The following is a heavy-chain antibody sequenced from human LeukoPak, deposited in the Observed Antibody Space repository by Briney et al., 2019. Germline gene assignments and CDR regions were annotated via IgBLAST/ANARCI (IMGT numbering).Heavy chain of an antibody. V-gene: IGHV1-69*05. CDR1: GGTFSSYA. Sequence: SVKVSCKASGGTFSSYAISWVRQAPGQGLEWMGGIIPIFGTANYAQKFQGRVTITTDESTSTAYMELSSLRSEDTAVYYCARPMVRGVNNPYYFDYWGQGTLVTVSS. CDR3: ARPMVRGVNNPYYFDY. CDR2: IIPIFGTA. J-gene: IGHJ4*02. D-gene: IGHD3-10*01.